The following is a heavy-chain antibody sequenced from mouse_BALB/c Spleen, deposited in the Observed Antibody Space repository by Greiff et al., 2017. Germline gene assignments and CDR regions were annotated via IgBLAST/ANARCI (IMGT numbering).Heavy chain of an antibody. D-gene: IGHD1-1*01. CDR3: TITTGVDWYFDV. V-gene: IGHV1S127*01. CDR1: GYTFTSYW. J-gene: IGHJ1*01. Sequence: QVQLQQPGAELVKPGASVKMSCKASGYTFTSYWMHWVKQRPGQGLEWIGVIDPSDSYTSYNQKFKGKATLTVDTSSSTAYMQLSSLTSEDSAVYYCTITTGVDWYFDVWGAGTTVTVSS. CDR2: IDPSDSYT.